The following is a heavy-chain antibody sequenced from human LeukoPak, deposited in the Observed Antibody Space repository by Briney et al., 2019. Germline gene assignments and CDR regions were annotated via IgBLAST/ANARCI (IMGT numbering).Heavy chain of an antibody. J-gene: IGHJ4*02. V-gene: IGHV3-30*03. CDR3: ARDCSGGSCYGY. D-gene: IGHD2-15*01. CDR2: ISYDGSNK. Sequence: GRSLRLSCAASGFTFSSYGIHWVRQAPGKGLEWVAVISYDGSNKYYADSVKGRFTISRDNAKNSLYLQMNSLRAEDTAVYYCARDCSGGSCYGYWGQGTLVTVSS. CDR1: GFTFSSYG.